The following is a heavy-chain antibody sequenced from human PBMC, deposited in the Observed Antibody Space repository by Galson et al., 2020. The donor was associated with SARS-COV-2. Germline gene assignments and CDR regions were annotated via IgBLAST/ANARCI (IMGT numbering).Heavy chain of an antibody. CDR2: IYYSGST. J-gene: IGHJ4*02. CDR1: GGSISSGGYY. CDR3: ASSYCGGDCYSQDFDY. V-gene: IGHV4-31*03. D-gene: IGHD2-21*02. Sequence: TLSLTCTVSGGSISSGGYYWSWIRQHPGKGLEWIGYIYYSGSTYYNPSLKSRVTISVDTSKNQFSLKLSSVTAADTAVYYCASSYCGGDCYSQDFDYWGQGTLVTVSS.